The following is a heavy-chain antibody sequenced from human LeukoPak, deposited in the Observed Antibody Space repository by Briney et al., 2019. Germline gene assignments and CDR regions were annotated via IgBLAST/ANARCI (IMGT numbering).Heavy chain of an antibody. CDR1: GFTFSDYY. Sequence: PGGSLRLSCAASGFTFSDYYMNWIRQAPGKGLKWISYISGSGSSMNYADSVKGRFTISRDNAKNSLYLQMNSLRAEDTAVYYCARRAYSYYVNYWGQGTLVTVSS. CDR3: ARRAYSYYVNY. D-gene: IGHD5-18*01. CDR2: ISGSGSSM. V-gene: IGHV3-11*04. J-gene: IGHJ4*02.